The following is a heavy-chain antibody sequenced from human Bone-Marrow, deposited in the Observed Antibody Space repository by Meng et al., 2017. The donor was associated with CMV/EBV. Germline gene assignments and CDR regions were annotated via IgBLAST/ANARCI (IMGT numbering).Heavy chain of an antibody. CDR1: GCSISSYY. J-gene: IGHJ3*02. CDR2: IYYSGST. Sequence: SETLSLTCTVSGCSISSYYWSWIRQPPGKGLEWIGYIYYSGSTNYNPSLKSRVTMSVDTSKNQFSLKLSSVTAADTAVYYCARGGGRRRDAFDIWGQGTMVTGSS. D-gene: IGHD3-16*01. V-gene: IGHV4-59*01. CDR3: ARGGGRRRDAFDI.